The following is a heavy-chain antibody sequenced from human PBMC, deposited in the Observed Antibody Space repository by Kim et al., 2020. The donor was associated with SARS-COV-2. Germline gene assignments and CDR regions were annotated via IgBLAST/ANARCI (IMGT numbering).Heavy chain of an antibody. CDR2: IKSKTDGGTT. Sequence: GGSLRLSCAASGFTFSNAWMSWVRQAPGKGLEWVGRIKSKTDGGTTDYAAPVKGRFTISRDDSKNTLYLQMNSLKTEDTAVYYCTTDSIGGWYQLRDYWGQGTLVTVSS. V-gene: IGHV3-15*01. CDR1: GFTFSNAW. D-gene: IGHD2-2*01. J-gene: IGHJ4*02. CDR3: TTDSIGGWYQLRDY.